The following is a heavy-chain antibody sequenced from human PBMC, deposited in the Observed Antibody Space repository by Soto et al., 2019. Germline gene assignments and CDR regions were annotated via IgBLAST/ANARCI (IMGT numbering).Heavy chain of an antibody. D-gene: IGHD6-6*01. Sequence: GGSLRLSCAASGFTFSSYNMNWVRQAPGKGLEWVSYISSSSSTIYYADSVKGRFTISRDNAKNSLYLQMNSLRDEDTAVYYCARQYSRQNNWFDPWGQGTLVTVSS. CDR2: ISSSSSTI. J-gene: IGHJ5*02. V-gene: IGHV3-48*02. CDR3: ARQYSRQNNWFDP. CDR1: GFTFSSYN.